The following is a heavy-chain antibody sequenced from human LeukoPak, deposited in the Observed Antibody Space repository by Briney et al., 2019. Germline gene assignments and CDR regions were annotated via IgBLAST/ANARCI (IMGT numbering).Heavy chain of an antibody. J-gene: IGHJ3*02. CDR3: ARENRAFDI. CDR1: GFTFSSYW. Sequence: GGSLRLSCAASGFTFSSYWMSWVRQSPGKGLEWVAVISNDGSDKFHADSVRGRFTISRDNSKNTLYLQMNTLRPDDTATYYCARENRAFDIWGQGTMVTVSS. CDR2: ISNDGSDK. V-gene: IGHV3-30*03.